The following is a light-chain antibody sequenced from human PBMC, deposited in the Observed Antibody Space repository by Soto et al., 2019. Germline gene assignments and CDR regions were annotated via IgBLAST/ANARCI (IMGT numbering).Light chain of an antibody. CDR3: SSYACSNAVV. CDR1: SSDVGGYNY. CDR2: EVS. J-gene: IGLJ2*01. V-gene: IGLV2-8*01. Sequence: QSALTQPPSASGSPGQSVTISCTGTSSDVGGYNYVSWYQQHPGKAPKLMIYEVSKRPSGVPDRFSGSKSGNTASLTVSGLQAEDEADYYCSSYACSNAVVFDGGTKLTVL.